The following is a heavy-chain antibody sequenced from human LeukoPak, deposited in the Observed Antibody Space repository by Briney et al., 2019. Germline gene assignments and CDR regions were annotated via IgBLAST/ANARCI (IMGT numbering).Heavy chain of an antibody. Sequence: GGSLRLSCAASGFTVSSNYMSWVRQAPGKGLEWVSVIYSGGSAYYADSVKGRFTISRDNSKNTLYLQMNSLRAEDTAVYYCAREAPYSSSWYDYWGQGTLVTASS. CDR1: GFTVSSNY. CDR3: AREAPYSSSWYDY. CDR2: IYSGGSA. D-gene: IGHD6-13*01. V-gene: IGHV3-53*01. J-gene: IGHJ4*02.